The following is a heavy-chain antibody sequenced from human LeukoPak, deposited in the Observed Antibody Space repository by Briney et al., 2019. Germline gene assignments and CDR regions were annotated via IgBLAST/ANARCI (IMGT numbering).Heavy chain of an antibody. D-gene: IGHD3-9*01. CDR1: GGSISSYY. J-gene: IGHJ4*02. CDR3: ARHLGYFDWLLDY. Sequence: SETLSLTCTVSGGSISSYYWSWIRQPPGKGLEWIGYIYYSGSTNYNPSLESRVTISVDTSKNQFSLKLSSVTAADTAVYYCARHLGYFDWLLDYWGQGTLVTVSS. CDR2: IYYSGST. V-gene: IGHV4-59*08.